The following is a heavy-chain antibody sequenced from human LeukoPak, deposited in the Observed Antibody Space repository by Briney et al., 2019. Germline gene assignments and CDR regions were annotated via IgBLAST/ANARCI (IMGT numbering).Heavy chain of an antibody. D-gene: IGHD1-26*01. Sequence: GGSLRLSCAASGFTFSSYWMSWVRQAPGKGLEWVANIKQDGSEKYYVDSVKGRFTISRDNAKNSLYLQMNSLRAEDTAVYYRARVGLVDLAYYYYGMDVWGQGTTVTVSS. CDR1: GFTFSSYW. CDR2: IKQDGSEK. CDR3: ARVGLVDLAYYYYGMDV. V-gene: IGHV3-7*01. J-gene: IGHJ6*02.